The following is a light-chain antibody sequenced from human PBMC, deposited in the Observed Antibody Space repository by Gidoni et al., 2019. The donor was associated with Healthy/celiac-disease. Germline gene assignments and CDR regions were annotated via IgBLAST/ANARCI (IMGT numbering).Light chain of an antibody. CDR3: QQRSNGPVT. V-gene: IGKV3-11*01. CDR1: QSVSSY. CDR2: DAS. Sequence: VLTQSPATLSLSPGERATLSCRASQSVSSYLAWYQQKPGQAPRLLIYDASNRATGIPDRVSGSGSGTDFTRTISSLEPEDCAVYYCQQRSNGPVTCGPGTKVDIK. J-gene: IGKJ3*01.